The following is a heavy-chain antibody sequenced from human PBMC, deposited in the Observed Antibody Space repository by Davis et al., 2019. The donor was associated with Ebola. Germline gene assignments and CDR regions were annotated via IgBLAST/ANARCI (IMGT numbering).Heavy chain of an antibody. D-gene: IGHD3-10*01. V-gene: IGHV1-69*13. Sequence: AASVKVSCKASGGTFSSYAISWVRQAPGQGLEWMGGIIPIFGTANYAQKFQGRVTITADESTSTAYMELSSLRSEDTAVYYCARGRTQRLITMVQGVTAPYYYYGMDVWGQGTTVTVSS. J-gene: IGHJ6*02. CDR1: GGTFSSYA. CDR3: ARGRTQRLITMVQGVTAPYYYYGMDV. CDR2: IIPIFGTA.